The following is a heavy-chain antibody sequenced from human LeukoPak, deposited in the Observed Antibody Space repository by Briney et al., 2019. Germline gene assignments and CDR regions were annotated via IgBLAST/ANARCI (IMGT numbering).Heavy chain of an antibody. CDR3: TKDLGARSYYVSGNYGYDF. J-gene: IGHJ4*02. D-gene: IGHD3-10*01. Sequence: PGRSLRLSCVASGFSFNIHCMHWVRQAPGKGPEWVAVILYDGTKKYYADSVRGRFAISRDNAKNTLYLQMDNLRAEDTAIYYYTKDLGARSYYVSGNYGYDFWGQGTLVTVSS. CDR2: ILYDGTKK. CDR1: GFSFNIHC. V-gene: IGHV3-30*18.